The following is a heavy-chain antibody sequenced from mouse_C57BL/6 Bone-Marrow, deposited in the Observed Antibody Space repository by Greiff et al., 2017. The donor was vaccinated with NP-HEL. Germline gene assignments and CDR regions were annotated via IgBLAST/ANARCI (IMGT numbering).Heavy chain of an antibody. V-gene: IGHV7-3*01. CDR1: GFTFTDYY. CDR3: ARGYGSLWYFDV. J-gene: IGHJ1*03. Sequence: EVHLVESGGGLVQPGGSLSLSCAASGFTFTDYYMSWVRQPPGKALEWLGFIRNKANGYTTEYSASVKGRFTISRDNSQSILYLQMNALRAEDSATYYCARGYGSLWYFDVWGTGTTVTVSS. CDR2: IRNKANGYTT. D-gene: IGHD1-1*01.